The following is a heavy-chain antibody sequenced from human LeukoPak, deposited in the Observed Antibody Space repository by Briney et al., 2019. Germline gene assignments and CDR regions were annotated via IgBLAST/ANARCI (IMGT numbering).Heavy chain of an antibody. CDR2: INPGGTET. CDR1: GFSLSTYW. Sequence: GGSLRLSCAASGFSLSTYWVTWIRQAPGTGLEWVANINPGGTETYYVEPVKGRFTISRDNAKNLVYLQMNSLRAEDSAVYHCGRFGYVAGVDLWGQGTLVTVSS. CDR3: GRFGYVAGVDL. D-gene: IGHD6-19*01. V-gene: IGHV3-7*01. J-gene: IGHJ4*02.